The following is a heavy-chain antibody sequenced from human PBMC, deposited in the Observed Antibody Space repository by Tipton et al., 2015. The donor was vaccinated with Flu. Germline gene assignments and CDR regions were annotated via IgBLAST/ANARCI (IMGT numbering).Heavy chain of an antibody. CDR3: ARSLRASGPDYFDF. CDR2: IYGGDSDA. V-gene: IGHV5-51*01. Sequence: SLRLSCKTSGYKFSDHWVGWVRQMPGKGLEWMGIIYGGDSDARYSPSFQGLVTMSVDKSTSTAFLQWSSLEASGTAIYYCARSLRASGPDYFDFWGQGTLVTVSS. D-gene: IGHD4-11*01. CDR1: GYKFSDHW. J-gene: IGHJ3*01.